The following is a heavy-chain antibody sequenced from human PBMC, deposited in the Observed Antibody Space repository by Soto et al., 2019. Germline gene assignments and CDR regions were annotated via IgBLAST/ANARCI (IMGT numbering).Heavy chain of an antibody. CDR1: GGSFSGYY. CDR3: AHRDLYDFSTYGMDV. V-gene: IGHV4-34*01. D-gene: IGHD3-3*01. J-gene: IGHJ6*02. CDR2: INHSGST. Sequence: NPSETLSLTCAVYGGSFSGYYWSWIRQPPGKGLEWIGEINHSGSTNYNPSLKSRVTISVDTSKNQVVLTMTNMDPVDTATYYCAHRDLYDFSTYGMDVWGQGTTVTVSS.